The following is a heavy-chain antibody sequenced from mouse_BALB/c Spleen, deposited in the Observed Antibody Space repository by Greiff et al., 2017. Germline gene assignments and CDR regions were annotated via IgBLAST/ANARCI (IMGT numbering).Heavy chain of an antibody. J-gene: IGHJ4*01. V-gene: IGHV1-54*01. CDR1: GYAFTNYL. Sequence: QVQLKESGAELVRPGTSVKVSCKASGYAFTNYLIEWVKQRPGQGLEWIGVINPGSGGTNYNEKFKGKATLTADKSSSTAYMQLSSLTSDDSAVYFCARGTLYAMDYWGQGTSVTVSS. CDR2: INPGSGGT. CDR3: ARGTLYAMDY.